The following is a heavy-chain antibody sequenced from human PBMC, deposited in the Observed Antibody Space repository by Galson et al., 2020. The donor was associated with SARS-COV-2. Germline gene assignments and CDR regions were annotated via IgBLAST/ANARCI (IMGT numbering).Heavy chain of an antibody. Sequence: GESLKISCKASGYTFTSYYMHWVRQAPGQGLEWMGIINPSGGSTSYAQKFQGRVTMTRDTSTSTVYMELSSLRSEDTAVYYCARDSVAARDYDFWSGYSNYYYYMDVWGKGTTVTVSS. CDR3: ARDSVAARDYDFWSGYSNYYYYMDV. CDR1: GYTFTSYY. CDR2: INPSGGST. V-gene: IGHV1-46*01. J-gene: IGHJ6*03. D-gene: IGHD3-3*01.